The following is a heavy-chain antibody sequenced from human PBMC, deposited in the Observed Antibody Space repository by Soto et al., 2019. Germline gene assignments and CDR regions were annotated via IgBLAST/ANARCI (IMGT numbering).Heavy chain of an antibody. CDR2: IRSKANNYAT. D-gene: IGHD6-19*01. Sequence: LRLSCAASGFTFSGSAMHWVRQASGKGLEWVGHIRSKANNYATAYAASVKGRFIISRDDSKNTAYLQMNSLKTEDTAVYFCTRLITVAGLDYWGQGTLVTVSS. J-gene: IGHJ4*02. V-gene: IGHV3-73*01. CDR1: GFTFSGSA. CDR3: TRLITVAGLDY.